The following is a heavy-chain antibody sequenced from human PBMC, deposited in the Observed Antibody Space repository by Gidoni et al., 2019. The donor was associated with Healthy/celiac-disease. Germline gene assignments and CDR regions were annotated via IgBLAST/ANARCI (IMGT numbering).Heavy chain of an antibody. J-gene: IGHJ4*02. V-gene: IGHV1-46*03. D-gene: IGHD3-22*01. CDR1: GYTCTSYY. CDR3: ARGLTTYSSCYPSLGYFDY. CDR2: INPSGGST. Sequence: VQLVQSGAEVKKPGTAGKVSCKASGYTCTSYYMHWVRQAPGQGPEWLGLINPSGGSTSYSQKFQGRVTLTRDTSTSTVYMDLSSLRSEATAVYYFARGLTTYSSCYPSLGYFDYWGQGTLVPVSS.